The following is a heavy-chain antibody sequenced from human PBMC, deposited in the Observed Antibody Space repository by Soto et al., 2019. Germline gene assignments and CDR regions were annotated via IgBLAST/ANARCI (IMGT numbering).Heavy chain of an antibody. D-gene: IGHD3-9*01. CDR2: ISGSGGST. V-gene: IGHV3-23*01. Sequence: GGSLRLSCAASGFTFSSYAMSWVRQAPGKGLEWVSAISGSGGSTYYADSVKGRFTISRDNSKNTLYLQMNSLRAEDTAVYYCAKEVSLRYFDWFPDDAFDIWGQGTMVTVSS. J-gene: IGHJ3*02. CDR1: GFTFSSYA. CDR3: AKEVSLRYFDWFPDDAFDI.